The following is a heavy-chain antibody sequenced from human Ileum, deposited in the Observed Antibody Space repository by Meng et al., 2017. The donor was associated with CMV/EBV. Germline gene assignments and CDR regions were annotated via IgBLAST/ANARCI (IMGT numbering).Heavy chain of an antibody. J-gene: IGHJ4*02. CDR3: AKDPTLSFYFDY. V-gene: IGHV3-23*01. CDR2: IRYSGGST. Sequence: GQSLRLSCAASGFTVSTCAMSWVRQAPGKGLEWVAAIRYSGGSTYYADSVQGRFTISRDNSKNTLYLQMNSLRAEDTAVYYCAKDPTLSFYFDYWGQGALVTVSS. CDR1: GFTVSTCA. D-gene: IGHD2-15*01.